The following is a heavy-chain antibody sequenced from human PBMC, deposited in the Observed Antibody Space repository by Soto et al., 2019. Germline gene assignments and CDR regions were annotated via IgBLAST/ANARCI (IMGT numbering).Heavy chain of an antibody. V-gene: IGHV3-23*01. CDR1: GFTFSNYA. J-gene: IGHJ4*02. Sequence: PGGSLRLSCAASGFTFSNYAMNWVRQAPEKGLEWVSAITGSGGSTYYAESVKGRFTISRDNSMHTLYLQMSSLRADDTAVYYCATPPPLHYYDSSGYYYFDYWGQGTLVTVSS. CDR2: ITGSGGST. CDR3: ATPPPLHYYDSSGYYYFDY. D-gene: IGHD3-22*01.